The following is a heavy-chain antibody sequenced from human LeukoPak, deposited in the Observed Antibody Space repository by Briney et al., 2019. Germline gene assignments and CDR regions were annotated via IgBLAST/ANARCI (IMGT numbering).Heavy chain of an antibody. CDR2: ISSDGSTV. CDR1: GFTFSDYY. D-gene: IGHD3-10*01. J-gene: IGHJ3*02. Sequence: GGSLRLSCAASGFTFSDYYINWIRQAPWKGLEWISYISSDGSTVYSADSVKGRFTVSRDNAYHSLYLQMNILRAEDTAVYYCARDSRGAFDIWGQGTMVTVSS. V-gene: IGHV3-11*01. CDR3: ARDSRGAFDI.